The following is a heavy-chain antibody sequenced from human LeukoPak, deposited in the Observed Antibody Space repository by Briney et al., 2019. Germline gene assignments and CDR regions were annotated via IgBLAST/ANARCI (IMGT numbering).Heavy chain of an antibody. Sequence: GGSLRLSCAASGFTFSSYGMHWVRQAPGKGLEWVAVISYDGSNKYYADSVKGRFTISRDNSKNTLYLQMNSLRAEDTAVYYCAKVLFVVVTAIPAFDIWGQGTMVTVSS. D-gene: IGHD2-21*02. CDR2: ISYDGSNK. V-gene: IGHV3-30*18. CDR3: AKVLFVVVTAIPAFDI. J-gene: IGHJ3*02. CDR1: GFTFSSYG.